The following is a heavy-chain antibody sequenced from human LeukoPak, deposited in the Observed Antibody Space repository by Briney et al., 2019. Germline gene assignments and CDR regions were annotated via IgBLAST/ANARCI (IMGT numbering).Heavy chain of an antibody. CDR2: IYYSGST. Sequence: SGTLSLTCTVSGGSISSGDYYWSWIRQPPGKGLEWIGYIYYSGSTYYNPSLKSRVTISVDTSKNQFSLKLSSVTAADTAVYYCARGGVPAAPYFDYWGQGTLVTVSS. CDR3: ARGGVPAAPYFDY. D-gene: IGHD2-2*01. CDR1: GGSISSGDYY. J-gene: IGHJ4*02. V-gene: IGHV4-30-4*01.